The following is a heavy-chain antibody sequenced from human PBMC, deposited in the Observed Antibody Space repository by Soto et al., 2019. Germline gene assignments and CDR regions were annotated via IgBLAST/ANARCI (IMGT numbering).Heavy chain of an antibody. Sequence: GGSLRLSCAASGFTFSRYWMSWVRQAPGKGLEWVANIKQDGFEKYYVDSVKERFTISRDNAKNSLYLQMNSLRADDTAVYYCARGDYPIGMDVWGQGTTVIVSS. V-gene: IGHV3-7*04. CDR3: ARGDYPIGMDV. D-gene: IGHD3-16*01. J-gene: IGHJ6*02. CDR2: IKQDGFEK. CDR1: GFTFSRYW.